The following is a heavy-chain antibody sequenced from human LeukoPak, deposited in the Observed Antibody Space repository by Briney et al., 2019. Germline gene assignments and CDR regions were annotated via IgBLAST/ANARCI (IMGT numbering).Heavy chain of an antibody. D-gene: IGHD3-22*01. CDR3: ARGLQTYSYDRSGYYYGFDY. J-gene: IGHJ4*02. CDR1: GYTFTSYG. CDR2: ISAYKGNT. V-gene: IGHV1-18*01. Sequence: AAVKVSCKVSGYTFTSYGISCVRQAPGQGLEWMGWISAYKGNTNYAQTLQGGVTMTTETSTSTAYMELRSLRSDDTAVYYCARGLQTYSYDRSGYYYGFDYWGQGTLVTVSS.